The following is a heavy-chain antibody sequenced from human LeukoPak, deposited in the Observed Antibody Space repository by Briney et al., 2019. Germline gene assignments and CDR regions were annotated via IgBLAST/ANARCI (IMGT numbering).Heavy chain of an antibody. CDR3: ARGGSGWRLDV. D-gene: IGHD6-19*01. J-gene: IGHJ6*02. V-gene: IGHV3-30-3*01. CDR2: ISYDGSNK. Sequence: GGSLRLSCAASGFTFSSYAMHWVRQAPGKGLEWVAVISYDGSNKYYADSVKGRFTISRDNSKNTLYLQMNSLRAEDTAVYYCARGGSGWRLDVWGQGTTVTVSS. CDR1: GFTFSSYA.